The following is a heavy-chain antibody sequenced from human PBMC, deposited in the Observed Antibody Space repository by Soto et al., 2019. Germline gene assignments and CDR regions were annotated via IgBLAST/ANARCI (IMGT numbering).Heavy chain of an antibody. D-gene: IGHD3-3*01. CDR3: ASPGVTNLKIWSGYYNY. CDR1: GGTFSSYT. J-gene: IGHJ4*02. V-gene: IGHV1-69*13. CDR2: IIPIFGTA. Sequence: ASVNVSCKSSGGTFSSYTISWVRQAPGQGLECMGWIIPIFGTANYAQKFQGRVTITADESTSTAYMELSSLRSEDTAVYYCASPGVTNLKIWSGYYNYWGQGTLVTVSS.